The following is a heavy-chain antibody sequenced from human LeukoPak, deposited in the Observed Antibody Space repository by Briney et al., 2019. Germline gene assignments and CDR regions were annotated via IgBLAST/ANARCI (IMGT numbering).Heavy chain of an antibody. CDR2: IYHSGST. CDR3: ATPGYSSGWGLVY. D-gene: IGHD6-19*01. V-gene: IGHV4-30-2*01. CDR1: GGSISSGGYS. J-gene: IGHJ4*02. Sequence: SETLSLTCAVSGGSISSGGYSWSWIRQPPGKGLEWIGYIYHSGSTYYNPSLKSRVTISVDRSKNQFSLKLSSVTAEDTAVYYCATPGYSSGWGLVYWGQGTLVTVSS.